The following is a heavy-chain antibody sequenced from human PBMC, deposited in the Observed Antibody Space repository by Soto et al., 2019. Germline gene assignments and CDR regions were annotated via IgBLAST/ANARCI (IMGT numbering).Heavy chain of an antibody. Sequence: PGGSLRLSCAASGFTFSNAWMNWVRQAPGKGLEWVGRIKSKTDGGTTDYAAPVKGRFTISRDDSKNTLYLQMNSLKTEDTAVYYCTSHLIHYYDSSGSLLDYGMDVWGQGTTVTVSS. CDR3: TSHLIHYYDSSGSLLDYGMDV. V-gene: IGHV3-15*07. CDR1: GFTFSNAW. CDR2: IKSKTDGGTT. J-gene: IGHJ6*02. D-gene: IGHD3-22*01.